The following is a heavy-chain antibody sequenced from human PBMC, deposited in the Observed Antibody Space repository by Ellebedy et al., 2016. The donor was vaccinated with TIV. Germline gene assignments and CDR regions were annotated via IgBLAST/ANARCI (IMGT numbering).Heavy chain of an antibody. CDR3: AIVRSSSRNWFFDL. Sequence: MPSETLSLTCSVSGGSVSSYYWTWIRQSAGQELEWIGYLYYSVTTDSSDSLKRRVTISEDTSKNYISLKVTSVTAADTAVYYCAIVRSSSRNWFFDLWGRGTPVTVSA. D-gene: IGHD6-13*01. J-gene: IGHJ2*01. V-gene: IGHV4-59*02. CDR2: LYYSVTT. CDR1: GGSVSSYY.